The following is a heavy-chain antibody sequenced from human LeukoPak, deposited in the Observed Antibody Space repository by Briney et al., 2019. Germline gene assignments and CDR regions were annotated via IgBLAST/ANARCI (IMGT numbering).Heavy chain of an antibody. CDR3: TSWGDTTAEYFQR. J-gene: IGHJ1*01. CDR1: GFPFSSYS. V-gene: IGHV3-7*01. D-gene: IGHD2-21*02. Sequence: GSLRLSCAASGFPFSSYSMTWVRQAPGKGLEWVAHINPDGRDTYYVDSVKGRFTISRDNAQNSMYLQMNSLRVEGTAVYYCTSWGDTTAEYFQRWGQGTLVTVSS. CDR2: INPDGRDT.